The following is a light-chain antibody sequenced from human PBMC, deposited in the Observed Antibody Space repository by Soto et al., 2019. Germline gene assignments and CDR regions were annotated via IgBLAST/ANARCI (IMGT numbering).Light chain of an antibody. Sequence: DIQMTQSPSSLSASVGDRVTITCRASQSISNGLGWYQQKPGKAPKRLIYAASSLATGVPSRFSGSGSETEFTLTISGLQPEDSATYYCLQHSTYPVTFGQGTRLEIK. CDR1: QSISNG. CDR3: LQHSTYPVT. CDR2: AAS. V-gene: IGKV1-17*01. J-gene: IGKJ2*01.